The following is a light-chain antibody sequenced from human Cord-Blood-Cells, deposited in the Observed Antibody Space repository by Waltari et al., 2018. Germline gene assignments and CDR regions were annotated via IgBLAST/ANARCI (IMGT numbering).Light chain of an antibody. J-gene: IGLJ1*01. CDR3: QSYDSSLSGSKV. Sequence: QSVLTQPPSVSGAPGQRVTISCTGSSSHIGAGYDVHWYQQLPETAPKLLIYGNSNRPSGVPDRFSGSKSGTSASLAITGLQAEDEADYYCQSYDSSLSGSKVFGTGTKVTVL. CDR1: SSHIGAGYD. V-gene: IGLV1-40*01. CDR2: GNS.